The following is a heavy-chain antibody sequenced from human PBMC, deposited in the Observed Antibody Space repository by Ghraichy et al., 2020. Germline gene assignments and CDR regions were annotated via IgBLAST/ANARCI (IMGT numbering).Heavy chain of an antibody. Sequence: GGSLRLSCAASGFTFSSYSMNWVRQAPGKGLEWVSSISSSSSYIYYADSVKGRFTISRDNAKNSLYLQMNSLRAEDTAVYYCARGQQGTHPLDYWGQGTLVTVSS. CDR3: ARGQQGTHPLDY. V-gene: IGHV3-21*01. CDR1: GFTFSSYS. D-gene: IGHD1-1*01. J-gene: IGHJ4*02. CDR2: ISSSSSYI.